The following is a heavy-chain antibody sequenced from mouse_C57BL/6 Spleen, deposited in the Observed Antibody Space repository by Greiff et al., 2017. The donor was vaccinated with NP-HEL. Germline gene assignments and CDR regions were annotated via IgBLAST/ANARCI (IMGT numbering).Heavy chain of an antibody. CDR2: IDPSDSYT. D-gene: IGHD2-1*01. J-gene: IGHJ4*01. CDR3: ASRLLLNYAMDY. V-gene: IGHV1-50*01. CDR1: GYTFTSYW. Sequence: QVQLQQPGAELVKPGASVKLSCKASGYTFTSYWMQWVQQRPGQGLEWIGEIDPSDSYTNYNQKFKGKAPLTVDTSSSTAYMQLSSLTSEYSAVYYCASRLLLNYAMDYWGQGTSVTVSS.